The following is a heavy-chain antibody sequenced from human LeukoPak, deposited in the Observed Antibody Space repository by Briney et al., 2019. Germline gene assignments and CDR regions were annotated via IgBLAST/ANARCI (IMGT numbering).Heavy chain of an antibody. Sequence: SETLSLTYAVYGGSFSGYYWSWIRQPPGKGLEWIGEINHSGSTNYNPSLKSRVTISVDTSKNQFSLKLSSVTAADTAVYYCASRAGVGYYGMDVWGQGTTVTVSS. CDR1: GGSFSGYY. J-gene: IGHJ6*02. V-gene: IGHV4-34*01. D-gene: IGHD3-10*01. CDR3: ASRAGVGYYGMDV. CDR2: INHSGST.